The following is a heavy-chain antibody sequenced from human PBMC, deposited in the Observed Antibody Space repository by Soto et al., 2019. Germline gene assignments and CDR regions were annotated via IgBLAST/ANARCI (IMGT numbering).Heavy chain of an antibody. V-gene: IGHV4-4*02. Sequence: XXTLSLPFVVSGGSISSGNWWSWVRQPPGKGLEWIGEIYHSGSTNYNPSLKSRVTMSVDKFKNQFSLKLTSVTAADTAVYYCARGYCSGGSCQGTFDIWGLGTMVTVSS. CDR2: IYHSGST. CDR3: ARGYCSGGSCQGTFDI. J-gene: IGHJ3*02. D-gene: IGHD2-15*01. CDR1: GGSISSGNW.